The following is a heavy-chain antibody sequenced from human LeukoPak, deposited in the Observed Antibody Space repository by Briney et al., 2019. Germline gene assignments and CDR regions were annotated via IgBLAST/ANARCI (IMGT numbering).Heavy chain of an antibody. J-gene: IGHJ4*02. CDR2: INPNSGGT. CDR1: GYTFTGYY. CDR3: ARSQYSSLFGEFDY. V-gene: IGHV1-2*02. D-gene: IGHD6-6*01. Sequence: ASVKVSCKASGYTFTGYYMHWVRQAPGQGLEWMGWINPNSGGTNYAQKFQGRVTMTRDTSISTAYMELSRLRSDDTAVYYCARSQYSSLFGEFDYWGQGTLVTVSS.